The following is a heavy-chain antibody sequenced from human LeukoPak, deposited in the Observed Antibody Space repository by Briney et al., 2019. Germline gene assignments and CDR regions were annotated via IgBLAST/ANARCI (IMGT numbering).Heavy chain of an antibody. Sequence: GGSLRLSCAASGFTFSSYGMHWVRQAPGKGLEWVAVIWYDGSNKYYADSVKGRFTISRDNSKNTLYLQMNSLRAEDTAVYYCARVGSACSSTSCYRGVSYYGMDVWGQGTTVTVSS. J-gene: IGHJ6*02. V-gene: IGHV3-33*01. CDR2: IWYDGSNK. CDR1: GFTFSSYG. D-gene: IGHD2-2*02. CDR3: ARVGSACSSTSCYRGVSYYGMDV.